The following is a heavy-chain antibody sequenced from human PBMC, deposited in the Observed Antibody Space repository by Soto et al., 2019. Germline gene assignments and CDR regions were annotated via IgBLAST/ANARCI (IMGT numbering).Heavy chain of an antibody. D-gene: IGHD1-26*01. CDR1: GYPFTSYG. V-gene: IGHV1-18*01. J-gene: IGHJ4*02. Sequence: QVQLVQSGAEVKKPGASVKVSCKASGYPFTSYGISWVRQAPGQGLEWMGWISAYNGNTKYAQKLQGRVTTTPDTSTSTAYMELRSLRSDDTAVYYCARDLGGSYYAPVDYWGQGTLVTFSS. CDR3: ARDLGGSYYAPVDY. CDR2: ISAYNGNT.